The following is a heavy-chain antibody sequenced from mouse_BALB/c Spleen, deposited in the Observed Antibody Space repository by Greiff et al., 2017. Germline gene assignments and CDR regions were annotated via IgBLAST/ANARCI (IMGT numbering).Heavy chain of an antibody. Sequence: EVKVVESGGGLVKPGGSLKLSCAASGFTFSSYAMSWVRQTPEKRLEWVASISSGGSTYYPESMKSRCTISRDNARNILYLPMSSQRSEYRAMYYGSRRVCYTIYDWTCFAYWGQGTLVTVSA. J-gene: IGHJ3*01. CDR3: SRRVCYTIYDWTCFAY. V-gene: IGHV5-6-5*01. CDR1: GFTFSSYA. CDR2: ISSGGST. D-gene: IGHD1-1*02.